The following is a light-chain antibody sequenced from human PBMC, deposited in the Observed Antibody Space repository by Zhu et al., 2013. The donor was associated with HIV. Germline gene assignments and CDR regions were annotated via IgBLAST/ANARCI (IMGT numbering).Light chain of an antibody. V-gene: IGLV2-14*01. Sequence: QSALTQPASVSGSPGQSITISCTGTSSDVGGYNYVSWYQQHPGKAPQLMIFEVNNRPSGVSNRFSGSKSGNTASLTISGLQAEDEADYYCSSFTSSLTWVFGGGTKLTVL. CDR3: SSFTSSLTWV. CDR1: SSDVGGYNY. CDR2: EVN. J-gene: IGLJ3*02.